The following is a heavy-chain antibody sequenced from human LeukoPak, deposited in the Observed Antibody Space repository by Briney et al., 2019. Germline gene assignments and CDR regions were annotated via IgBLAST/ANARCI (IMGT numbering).Heavy chain of an antibody. Sequence: SETLSLTCTVSGGSISSYYWSWIRQPPGKGLEWIGYIYYSGSTNYNPSLESRVTISVDTSKNQFSLKLSSVTAADTAVYYCASPSITGTIDAFDIWGQGTMVTVSS. CDR1: GGSISSYY. CDR2: IYYSGST. V-gene: IGHV4-59*01. J-gene: IGHJ3*02. CDR3: ASPSITGTIDAFDI. D-gene: IGHD1-20*01.